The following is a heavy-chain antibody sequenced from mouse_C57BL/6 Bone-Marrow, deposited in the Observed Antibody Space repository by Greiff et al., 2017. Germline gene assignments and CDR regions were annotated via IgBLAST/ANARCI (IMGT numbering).Heavy chain of an antibody. V-gene: IGHV1-26*01. D-gene: IGHD1-1*01. CDR2: INPNNGGT. Sequence: VQLQQSGPELVKPGASVKISCKASGYTFTDYYMNWVKQSHGKSLEWIGDINPNNGGTSYNQKFKGKATLTVDKSSSTAYMELRSLTSEDSAVYYCAEIYYYGSSWFAYWGQGTLVTVSA. CDR1: GYTFTDYY. CDR3: AEIYYYGSSWFAY. J-gene: IGHJ3*01.